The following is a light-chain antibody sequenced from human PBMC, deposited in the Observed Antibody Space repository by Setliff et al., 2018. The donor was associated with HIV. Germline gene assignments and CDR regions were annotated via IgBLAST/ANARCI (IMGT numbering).Light chain of an antibody. CDR2: AVS. CDR3: SSYTSSTPLYV. J-gene: IGLJ1*01. CDR1: SSDVGGYNY. V-gene: IGLV2-14*03. Sequence: QSALTQPASVSGSPGQSITISCTGSSSDVGGYNYVSWYQQHPGEAPKLMIYAVSNRPSGVSNRFSGSKSGNTASLTISGLQAEDEADYYCSSYTSSTPLYVFGTGTKVTVL.